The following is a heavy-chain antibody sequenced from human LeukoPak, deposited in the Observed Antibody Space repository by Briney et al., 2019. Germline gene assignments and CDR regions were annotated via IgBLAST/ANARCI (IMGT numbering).Heavy chain of an antibody. CDR3: ARDVLWESTSTFSYFGS. J-gene: IGHJ4*02. V-gene: IGHV3-30*03. CDR2: ISYDGSNR. D-gene: IGHD2-2*01. CDR1: GFSFSRYG. Sequence: PGGSLRLSCVDSGFSFSRYGMHWVRQAPGKGLEWVAVISYDGSNRFFAESVRGRFTISRDNARKTLYLQMSSLRAEDTAIYYCARDVLWESTSTFSYFGSWGQGTLVTVSS.